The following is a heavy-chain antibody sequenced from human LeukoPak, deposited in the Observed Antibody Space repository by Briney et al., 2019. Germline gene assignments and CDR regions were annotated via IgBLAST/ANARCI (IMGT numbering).Heavy chain of an antibody. J-gene: IGHJ6*03. CDR2: LHASGGA. CDR1: ADSFSSCI. D-gene: IGHD2-8*02. V-gene: IGHV4-4*07. CDR3: AREVTDPPTYYYYYLDV. Sequence: SEALSLTCIVRADSFSSCIWCCVRQTAGKGLEWIGRLHASGGASYNPSLKSRVTMSLDTSRNQLYLKLMSVTAEDSAVYYCAREVTDPPTYYYYYLDVWGKGATVTVSS.